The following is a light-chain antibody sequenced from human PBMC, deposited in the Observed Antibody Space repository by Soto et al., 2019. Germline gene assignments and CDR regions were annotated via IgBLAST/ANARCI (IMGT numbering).Light chain of an antibody. CDR3: QQYGGSPRT. V-gene: IGKV3-20*01. CDR1: QSVSSGY. J-gene: IGKJ1*01. CDR2: DAS. Sequence: VLSLSPGTLSLYPLDIATLSFMASQSVSSGYLAWYQQKPGQAPRLLIYDASSRATGIPDRFSGSGSGTDFTLTISRLEPEDFAVYYCQQYGGSPRTFGQGTKVDI.